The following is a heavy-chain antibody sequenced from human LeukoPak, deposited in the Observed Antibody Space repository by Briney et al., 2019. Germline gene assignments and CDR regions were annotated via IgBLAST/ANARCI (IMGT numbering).Heavy chain of an antibody. CDR3: AKDRYYDSSGVVGFDY. J-gene: IGHJ4*02. Sequence: LGGSLRLSCAASGFTFSSYGMHWVRQAPGKGLEWVAFIRYDGSNKYYADSVKGRFTISRDNSKNTLYLQMNSLRAEDTAVYYCAKDRYYDSSGVVGFDYWGQGTLVTVSS. D-gene: IGHD3-22*01. V-gene: IGHV3-30*02. CDR1: GFTFSSYG. CDR2: IRYDGSNK.